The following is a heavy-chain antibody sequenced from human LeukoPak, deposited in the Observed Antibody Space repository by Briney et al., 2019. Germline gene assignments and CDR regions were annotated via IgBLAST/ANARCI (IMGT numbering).Heavy chain of an antibody. D-gene: IGHD4-17*01. CDR1: GYTFTSYY. Sequence: ASVKVSCKASGYTFTSYYMHWVRQAPGQGLEWMGIINPSGGSTSYAQKFQGRVTITADESTSTAYMELSSLRFEDTAVYYCARGVTSGMTTVTFWFDPWGQGTLVTVSS. J-gene: IGHJ5*02. V-gene: IGHV1-46*01. CDR3: ARGVTSGMTTVTFWFDP. CDR2: INPSGGST.